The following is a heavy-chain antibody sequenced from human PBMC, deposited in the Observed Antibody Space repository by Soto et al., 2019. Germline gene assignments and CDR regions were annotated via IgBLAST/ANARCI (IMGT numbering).Heavy chain of an antibody. CDR1: GYTFTSYY. Sequence: DSVKVSCKAYGYTFTSYYMXLVRQAPGQGLEWMGIINPSCGSTSYAEKFQGRVTMTRDTSTSTVYMELSSLRSEDTAVYYCATTISSNSSPSRFDPWAQATLLAASS. CDR2: INPSCGST. CDR3: ATTISSNSSPSRFDP. V-gene: IGHV1-46*01. J-gene: IGHJ5*02. D-gene: IGHD2-2*01.